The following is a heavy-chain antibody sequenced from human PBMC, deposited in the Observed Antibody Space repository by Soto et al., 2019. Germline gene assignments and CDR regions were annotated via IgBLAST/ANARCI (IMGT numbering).Heavy chain of an antibody. CDR3: ARDGGSSSWSNYYFDY. CDR2: IIPILGIA. CDR1: GGTFSSYT. Sequence: QVQLVKSGAEVKKPGSSVKVSCKASGGTFSSYTISWVRQAPGQGLEWMGRIIPILGIANYAQKFQGRVTITADKSTSTAYMELSSLRSEDTAVYYCARDGGSSSWSNYYFDYWGQGTLVTVSS. V-gene: IGHV1-69*08. D-gene: IGHD6-13*01. J-gene: IGHJ4*02.